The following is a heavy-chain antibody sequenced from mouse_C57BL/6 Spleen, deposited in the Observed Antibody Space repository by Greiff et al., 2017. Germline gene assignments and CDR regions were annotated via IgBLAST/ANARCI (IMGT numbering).Heavy chain of an antibody. Sequence: QVQLQQPGAELVRPGTSVKLSCKASGYTFTSYWMHWVKQRPGQGLEWIGVIYPSDSYTNYNQKFKGKATLTVDTSSSTAYMQLSSLTSADSAVYFCASEGRGSRDFFDYWGQGTTLTVSS. J-gene: IGHJ2*01. V-gene: IGHV1-59*01. CDR2: IYPSDSYT. D-gene: IGHD1-1*01. CDR3: ASEGRGSRDFFDY. CDR1: GYTFTSYW.